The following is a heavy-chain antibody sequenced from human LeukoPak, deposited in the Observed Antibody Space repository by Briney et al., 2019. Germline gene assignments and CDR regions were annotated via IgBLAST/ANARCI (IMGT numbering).Heavy chain of an antibody. J-gene: IGHJ4*02. CDR2: INPILGIA. Sequence: SVKVSCKASGGTFSSYAISWVRQAPGQGLEWMGRINPILGIANYAQKFQGRVTITADKSTSTAYMELSSLRSEDTAVYYCAARSSDFDYWGQGTLVTVSS. CDR1: GGTFSSYA. V-gene: IGHV1-69*04. D-gene: IGHD6-6*01. CDR3: AARSSDFDY.